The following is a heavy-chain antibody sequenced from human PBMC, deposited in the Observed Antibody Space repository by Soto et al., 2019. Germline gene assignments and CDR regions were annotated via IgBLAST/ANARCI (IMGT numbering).Heavy chain of an antibody. CDR3: AIKFGELLADAFDI. D-gene: IGHD3-10*01. V-gene: IGHV4-4*02. CDR1: GGSISSRNW. Sequence: SETLSLTCAVSGGSISSRNWWNWVRQPPGKGLEWIGKIYDSGSINYNPSIKSRVTISVHTSKNQLSLKLNSVTAADTAVYYWAIKFGELLADAFDIWGQGTMVTVSS. J-gene: IGHJ3*02. CDR2: IYDSGSI.